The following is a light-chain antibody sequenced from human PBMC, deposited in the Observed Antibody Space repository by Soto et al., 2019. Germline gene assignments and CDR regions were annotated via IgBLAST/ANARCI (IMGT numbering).Light chain of an antibody. V-gene: IGKV3-20*01. CDR1: QSVSSSY. CDR3: QQYENWPFT. Sequence: DIVLAQSPGTLSLSPGEGATLSCRASQSVSSSYIAWYQQRPGQTPSLLIYGASTRATGIPDRFSGSGSGKNFTLTISRLEPGDFAVYYFQQYENWPFTFRXGTKVDIX. CDR2: GAS. J-gene: IGKJ4*01.